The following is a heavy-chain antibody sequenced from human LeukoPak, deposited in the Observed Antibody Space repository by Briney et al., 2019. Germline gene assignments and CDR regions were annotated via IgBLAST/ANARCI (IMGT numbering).Heavy chain of an antibody. CDR1: GFTVSTNS. CDR3: AGVGGGGDY. J-gene: IGHJ4*02. CDR2: ISGSGGST. Sequence: GGSLRLSCTVSGFTVSTNSMSWVRQAPGKGLEWVSAISGSGGSTYYADSVKGRFTISRDNSKNTLYLLMNSLRAEDTAVYYCAGVGGGGDYWGQGTLVTVSS. D-gene: IGHD1-26*01. V-gene: IGHV3-23*01.